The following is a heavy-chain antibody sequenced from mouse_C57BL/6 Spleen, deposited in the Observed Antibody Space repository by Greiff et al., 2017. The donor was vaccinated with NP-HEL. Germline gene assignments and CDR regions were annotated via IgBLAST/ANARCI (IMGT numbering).Heavy chain of an antibody. CDR1: GYTFTSYW. Sequence: QVQLQQPGAELVKPGASVKLSCKASGYTFTSYWMHWVKQRPGQGLEWIGMIHPNSGSTNYNEKFKSKATLTVDKSSSTAYMQLSSLTSEDSAVYYCARGKAYYSNSYYAMDYWGQGTSVTVSS. D-gene: IGHD2-5*01. CDR2: IHPNSGST. J-gene: IGHJ4*01. V-gene: IGHV1-64*01. CDR3: ARGKAYYSNSYYAMDY.